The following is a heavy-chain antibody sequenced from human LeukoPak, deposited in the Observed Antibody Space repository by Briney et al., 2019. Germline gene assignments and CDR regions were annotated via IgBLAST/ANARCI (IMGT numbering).Heavy chain of an antibody. CDR3: ARHRTLEGYYYYMDV. V-gene: IGHV5-51*01. CDR2: IYPGDSDT. Sequence: GESLKISCKGSGYSFTSYWIGWVRQMPGKGLEWMGIIYPGDSDTRYSPSFQGQVTISADKSISTAYLQWSSLKASDTAMYYCARHRTLEGYYYYMDVWGNGTTVTVSS. CDR1: GYSFTSYW. J-gene: IGHJ6*03. D-gene: IGHD1-1*01.